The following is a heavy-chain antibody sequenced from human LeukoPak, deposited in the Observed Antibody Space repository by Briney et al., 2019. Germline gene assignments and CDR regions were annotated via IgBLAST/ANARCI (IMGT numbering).Heavy chain of an antibody. CDR3: AADLLAGYQGTFDI. J-gene: IGHJ3*02. D-gene: IGHD2-15*01. CDR2: IVIGSGDT. CDR1: GFTFTGSA. Sequence: GTSVKVSCKASGFTFTGSAMQWVRHARGQRPECIGWIVIGSGDTTYAQTLQERATITRDLSTSTAYMELSSLRSEDTAVYYCAADLLAGYQGTFDIWGQGTMVTVSS. V-gene: IGHV1-58*02.